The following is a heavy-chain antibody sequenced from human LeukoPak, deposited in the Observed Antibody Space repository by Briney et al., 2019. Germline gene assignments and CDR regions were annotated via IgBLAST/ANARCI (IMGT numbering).Heavy chain of an antibody. CDR3: ARLYCSGGSCPYDY. V-gene: IGHV1-69*05. J-gene: IGHJ4*02. CDR2: IIPIFGTA. Sequence: SVKVSCKASGGTFSSYAISWARQAPGQGLEWMGRIIPIFGTANYAQKFQGRVTITTDESTSTAYMELSSLRSEDTAVYYCARLYCSGGSCPYDYWGQGTLVTVSS. CDR1: GGTFSSYA. D-gene: IGHD2-15*01.